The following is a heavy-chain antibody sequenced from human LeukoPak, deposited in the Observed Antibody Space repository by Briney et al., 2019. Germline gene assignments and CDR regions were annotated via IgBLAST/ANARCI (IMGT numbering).Heavy chain of an antibody. V-gene: IGHV4-4*02. Sequence: SETLSLTCAVSGGSITSDNWWSWVRRTPGKGLEWIGEVYHRGNTNYNPSLKSRVTVSVDKSKNQFSLKLNSVTAADTAVYYCARVPRGAGALDYWGQGILVTVSS. J-gene: IGHJ4*02. D-gene: IGHD3-10*01. CDR2: VYHRGNT. CDR1: GGSITSDNW. CDR3: ARVPRGAGALDY.